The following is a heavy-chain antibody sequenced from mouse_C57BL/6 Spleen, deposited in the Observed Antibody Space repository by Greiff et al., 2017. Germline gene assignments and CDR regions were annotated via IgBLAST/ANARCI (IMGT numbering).Heavy chain of an antibody. V-gene: IGHV1-76*01. CDR3: ARDTTVVDYWYFDV. D-gene: IGHD1-1*01. CDR2: IYPGSGNT. CDR1: GYTFTDYY. J-gene: IGHJ1*03. Sequence: QVQLKQSGAELVRPGASVKLSCKASGYTFTDYYINWVKQRPGQGLEWIARIYPGSGNTYYNEKFKGKATLTAEKSSSTAYMQLSSLTSEDSAVYFCARDTTVVDYWYFDVWGTGTTVTVSS.